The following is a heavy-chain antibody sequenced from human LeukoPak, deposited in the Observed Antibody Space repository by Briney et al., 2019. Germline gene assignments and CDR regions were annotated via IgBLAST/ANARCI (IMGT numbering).Heavy chain of an antibody. Sequence: SETLSLTCTVSGGSISSSSHYWGWIRQPPGKGLEWIGTIYYTGTTYYNPSLKSRITISVDTSKNQFSLILSSVTAADTAVYYCARERNGRSNFDYWGQGTLVTVSS. D-gene: IGHD1-26*01. CDR3: ARERNGRSNFDY. V-gene: IGHV4-39*02. CDR1: GGSISSSSHY. J-gene: IGHJ4*02. CDR2: IYYTGTT.